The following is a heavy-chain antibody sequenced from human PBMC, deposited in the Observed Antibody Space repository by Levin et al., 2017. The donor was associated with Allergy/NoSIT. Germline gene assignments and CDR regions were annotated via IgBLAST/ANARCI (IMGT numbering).Heavy chain of an antibody. V-gene: IGHV4-39*01. D-gene: IGHD3-3*01. CDR1: GGSISSSSYY. J-gene: IGHJ3*02. CDR3: ARQGSSDGYYDVWSGSVRPPFDI. Sequence: PSETLSLTCTVSGGSISSSSYYWGWIRQPPGKGLEWIGSIYYSGSTYYNPSLKSRVTISVDTSKNQFSLKLSSVTAADTAVYYCARQGSSDGYYDVWSGSVRPPFDIWGQGTMVTVSS. CDR2: IYYSGST.